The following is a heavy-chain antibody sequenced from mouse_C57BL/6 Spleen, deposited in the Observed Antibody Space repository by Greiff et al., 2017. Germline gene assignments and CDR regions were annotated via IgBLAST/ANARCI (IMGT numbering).Heavy chain of an antibody. Sequence: VQLQQSGPELVKPGASVKISCKASGYAFSSSWMNWVKQRPGKGLEWIGRIYPGDGDTNYNGKFKGKATLTADTSSSTAYMQLSSLTSEDSAVYYCADSSGYVAYWGQGTLVTVSA. J-gene: IGHJ3*01. D-gene: IGHD3-2*02. CDR2: IYPGDGDT. V-gene: IGHV1-82*01. CDR1: GYAFSSSW. CDR3: ADSSGYVAY.